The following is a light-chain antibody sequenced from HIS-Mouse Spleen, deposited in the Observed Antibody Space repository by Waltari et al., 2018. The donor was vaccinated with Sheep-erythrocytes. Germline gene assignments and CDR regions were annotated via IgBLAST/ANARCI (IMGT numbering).Light chain of an antibody. J-gene: IGLJ1*01. CDR3: CSYAGSYNHV. CDR1: SSDVGGYNY. Sequence: QSALTQPRSVSGSPGQSVTISCTGTSSDVGGYNYVSWYQQHPGKAPKLMIYDFRNRPSGVPDRFSGSKSANTASLPISGLQAEDEADYYCCSYAGSYNHVFATGTKVTVL. V-gene: IGLV2-11*02. CDR2: DFR.